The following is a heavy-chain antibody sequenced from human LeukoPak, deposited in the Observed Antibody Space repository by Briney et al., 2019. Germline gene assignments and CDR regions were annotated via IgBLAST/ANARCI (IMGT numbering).Heavy chain of an antibody. CDR1: AFTFSSYA. CDR2: ISTSDGTT. V-gene: IGHV3-23*01. Sequence: QPWGSLRLSCAASAFTFSSYAMSWVRQAPGKGLEWVSSISTSDGTTYYADSVKGRFTISRDNSKNTLYLQMNSLRAEDAAIYYCAKGRTGFSYGYGIDYWGQGTLVTVSS. J-gene: IGHJ4*02. CDR3: AKGRTGFSYGYGIDY. D-gene: IGHD5-18*01.